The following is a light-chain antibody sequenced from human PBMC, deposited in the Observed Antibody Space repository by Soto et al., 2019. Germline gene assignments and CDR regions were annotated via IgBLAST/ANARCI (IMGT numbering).Light chain of an antibody. J-gene: IGKJ2*01. CDR1: QSVNSY. CDR2: GAS. CDR3: QQYNDWPYT. Sequence: EIVTTQSPATLSVSPGERATLSCRASQSVNSYLAWYQQKPGQAPRLLIYGASTRATGVPARFSGSGSGTEFTLTISSLQSEDFAVYFCQQYNDWPYTFGQ. V-gene: IGKV3-15*01.